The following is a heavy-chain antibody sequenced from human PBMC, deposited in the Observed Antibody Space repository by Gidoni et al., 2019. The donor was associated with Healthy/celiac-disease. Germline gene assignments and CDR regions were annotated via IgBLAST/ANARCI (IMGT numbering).Heavy chain of an antibody. Sequence: EVQLVESGGGVVQPGGSLRLSRAASGFTFDDYAMHWVRQAPGKGLEWVSLISGDGGSTYYADSVKGRFTISRDNSKNSLYLQMNSLRTEDTALYYCAKDFLRDGYNSLDDYWGQGTLVTVSS. D-gene: IGHD5-12*01. V-gene: IGHV3-43*02. CDR1: GFTFDDYA. CDR3: AKDFLRDGYNSLDDY. CDR2: ISGDGGST. J-gene: IGHJ4*02.